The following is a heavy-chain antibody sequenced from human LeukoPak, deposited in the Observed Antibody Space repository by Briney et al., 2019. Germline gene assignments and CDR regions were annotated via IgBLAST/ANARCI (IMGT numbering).Heavy chain of an antibody. CDR2: IYHSGST. V-gene: IGHV4-30-2*01. J-gene: IGHJ5*02. Sequence: LRLSCAASRFTFSSYAMNWVRQAPGKGLEWIGYIYHSGSTYYNPSLKSRVTISVDRSKNQFSLKLNSVTAADTAVYYCARHSNWNAGVDYFDPWGQGTLVTVSS. CDR3: ARHSNWNAGVDYFDP. D-gene: IGHD1-20*01. CDR1: RFTFSSYA.